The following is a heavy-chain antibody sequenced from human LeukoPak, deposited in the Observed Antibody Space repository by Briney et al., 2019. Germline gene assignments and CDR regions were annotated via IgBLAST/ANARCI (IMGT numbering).Heavy chain of an antibody. V-gene: IGHV4-39*07. CDR1: GGSITSSSHH. CDR3: ARDLRKQLVTLDP. CDR2: IYYSGTT. D-gene: IGHD6-13*01. Sequence: SETLSLTCTVSGGSITSSSHHWGWLRQPPGKGLEWIGSIYYSGTTYYKPSLRSRVTISVDTSKNQFYLRLTSVTAADSAMYFCARDLRKQLVTLDPWGQGTLVTVSS. J-gene: IGHJ5*02.